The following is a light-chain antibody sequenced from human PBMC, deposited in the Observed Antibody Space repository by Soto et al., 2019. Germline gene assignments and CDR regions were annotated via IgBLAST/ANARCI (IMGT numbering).Light chain of an antibody. J-gene: IGKJ1*01. CDR1: QSVSSSY. V-gene: IGKV3-20*01. Sequence: ELGLTQSPCTLSLSPGERATLSCRASQSVSSSYLAWYQQKPGQAPRLFIYASSIRATGIPDRFSGSGSGTDFTLTISRLEPEDFAVYYCQQYGLSPRTFGQGTKVEIK. CDR3: QQYGLSPRT. CDR2: ASS.